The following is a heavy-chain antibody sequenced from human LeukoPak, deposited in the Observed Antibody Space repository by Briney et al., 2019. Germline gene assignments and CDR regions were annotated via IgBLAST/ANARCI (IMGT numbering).Heavy chain of an antibody. CDR2: IYYSGTT. Sequence: SETLSLTCTVSGGSISSSSHYWGWIRQPPRKGLEWIGTIYYSGTTYYNPSLASRVSISLDTSKNQLSLKLGSVTAADTAVYYCARRYTHATTGSDYWGQGTLVTVSS. CDR1: GGSISSSSHY. CDR3: ARRYTHATTGSDY. D-gene: IGHD1-1*01. V-gene: IGHV4-39*01. J-gene: IGHJ4*02.